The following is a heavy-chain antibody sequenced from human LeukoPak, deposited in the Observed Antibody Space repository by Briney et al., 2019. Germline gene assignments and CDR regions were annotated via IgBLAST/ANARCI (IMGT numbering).Heavy chain of an antibody. CDR1: GFTFSSYA. CDR2: IYSGGST. D-gene: IGHD2-2*02. Sequence: GGSLRLSCAASGFTFSSYAMSWVRQAPGKGLEWVSVIYSGGSTYYADSVKGRFTISRDNSKNTLYLQMNSLRAEDTAVYYCASDIVVVPAAITTGFYWGQGTLVTVSS. J-gene: IGHJ4*02. V-gene: IGHV3-23*03. CDR3: ASDIVVVPAAITTGFY.